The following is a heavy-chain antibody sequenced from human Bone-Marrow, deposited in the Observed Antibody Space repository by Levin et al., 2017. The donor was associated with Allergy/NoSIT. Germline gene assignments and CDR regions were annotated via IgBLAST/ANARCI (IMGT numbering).Heavy chain of an antibody. D-gene: IGHD5-18*01. V-gene: IGHV4-4*07. Sequence: SQTLSLTCTVSSGSIRSSYWAWIRQPAGKGLEWIGRIYTSGDTNYNPSLKSRVTMSVDTSQRQIFLNLNSVTAADTAVYYCARVRGYSYGLDYWGQGSLVTVSS. CDR1: SGSIRSSY. J-gene: IGHJ4*02. CDR2: IYTSGDT. CDR3: ARVRGYSYGLDY.